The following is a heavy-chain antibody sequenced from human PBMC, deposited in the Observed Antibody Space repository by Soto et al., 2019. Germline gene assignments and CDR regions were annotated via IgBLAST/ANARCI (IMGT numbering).Heavy chain of an antibody. Sequence: ASETLSLTCAVSGVSISSGGYSWSWIRQPPGKGLEWVGYIYHSGSTYYNPSLKSRVTISVDRSKNQFSLKLTSVTAADTAVYYCARLATRYYFDYWGQGTLVTVSS. D-gene: IGHD1-1*01. CDR2: IYHSGST. CDR1: GVSISSGGYS. V-gene: IGHV4-30-2*01. CDR3: ARLATRYYFDY. J-gene: IGHJ4*02.